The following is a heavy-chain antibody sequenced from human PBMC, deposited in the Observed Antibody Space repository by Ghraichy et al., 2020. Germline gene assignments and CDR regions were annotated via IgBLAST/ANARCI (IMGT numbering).Heavy chain of an antibody. J-gene: IGHJ3*02. Sequence: ASVKVSCKAAGYTSTGYYMHWVRQAPGQVLEWMGWINPNSGGTNYAQKFQGRVTMTRDTSISTAYMELSRLRSDDTAVYYCARDLVSSSGYYGYVGDAFDIWGQGTMVTVSS. CDR1: GYTSTGYY. CDR3: ARDLVSSSGYYGYVGDAFDI. CDR2: INPNSGGT. V-gene: IGHV1-2*02. D-gene: IGHD3-22*01.